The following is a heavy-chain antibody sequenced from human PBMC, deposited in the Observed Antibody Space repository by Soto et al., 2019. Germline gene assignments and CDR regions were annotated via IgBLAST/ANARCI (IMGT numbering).Heavy chain of an antibody. CDR2: ISYDGSNK. J-gene: IGHJ6*02. CDR3: AKGVITGTTHDYYGMDV. V-gene: IGHV3-30*18. D-gene: IGHD1-7*01. Sequence: GGSLRISCAASGFTFSSYGMHCVRQAPGKGLEWVAVISYDGSNKYYADSVKGRFTISRDNSKNTLYLQMNSLRAEDTAVYYCAKGVITGTTHDYYGMDVWGQGT. CDR1: GFTFSSYG.